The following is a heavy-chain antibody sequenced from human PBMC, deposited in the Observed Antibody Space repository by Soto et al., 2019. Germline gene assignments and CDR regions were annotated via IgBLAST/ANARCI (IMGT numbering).Heavy chain of an antibody. D-gene: IGHD1-26*01. CDR1: GDSVGNGPYY. CDR3: ARVGSSCHSGGCYYYYGLGV. V-gene: IGHV4-61*01. Sequence: QVRLQESGPGLVKPSETLSLSCLVSGDSVGNGPYYWSWIRQSPGEGLEWIAYIYYSGSTNVNPSLESRVNISIDMSKNQFCLELRSVTAADAAVYFCARVGSSCHSGGCYYYYGLGVWGQGTTVAISS. J-gene: IGHJ6*02. CDR2: IYYSGST.